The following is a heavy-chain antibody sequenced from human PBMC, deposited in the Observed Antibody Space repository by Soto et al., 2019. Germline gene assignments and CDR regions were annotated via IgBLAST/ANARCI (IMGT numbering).Heavy chain of an antibody. V-gene: IGHV5-10-1*01. J-gene: IGHJ5*02. CDR3: ARQIYDSDTGPNFQYTYDS. CDR2: IDPSDSQT. Sequence: GESLKISCKGSGYSFAGYWITWVRQKPGKGLEWMGRIDPSDSQTYYSPSFRGHVTISVTKSITTVFLQWSSLRASDTAMYYCARQIYDSDTGPNFQYTYDSWGQGTPVTVSS. D-gene: IGHD5-18*01. CDR1: GYSFAGYW.